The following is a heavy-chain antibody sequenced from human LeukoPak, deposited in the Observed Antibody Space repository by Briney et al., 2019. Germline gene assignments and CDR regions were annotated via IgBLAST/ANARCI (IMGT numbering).Heavy chain of an antibody. V-gene: IGHV1-8*01. J-gene: IGHJ6*03. CDR1: GYTFTSYD. D-gene: IGHD3-9*01. CDR3: ARGERGEIRYFDWLQFGLNYYYYYMDV. CDR2: MNPNSGNP. Sequence: ASVKVSCKASGYTFTSYDINWVRQATGQGLEWMGWMNPNSGNPGYQQKFQGRVTITSNTSISTGYMELSSLRSEYTAVYYCARGERGEIRYFDWLQFGLNYYYYYMDVWGKGTTVTISS.